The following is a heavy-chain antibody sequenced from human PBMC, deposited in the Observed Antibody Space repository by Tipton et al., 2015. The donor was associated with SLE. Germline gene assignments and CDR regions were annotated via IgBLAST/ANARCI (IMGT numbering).Heavy chain of an antibody. CDR3: ARGFLYDGFQV. Sequence: TLSLTCSVSGGSIRSSSFYWGWIRQPPGKGLEWIGYMYYSGSTNYNPSLKSRVTIFVDTSKNQFSLQLTSVTPEDTAVYYCARGFLYDGFQVWGQGTLVTVSS. CDR2: MYYSGST. V-gene: IGHV4-61*05. CDR1: GGSIRSSSFY. J-gene: IGHJ1*01. D-gene: IGHD2-2*02.